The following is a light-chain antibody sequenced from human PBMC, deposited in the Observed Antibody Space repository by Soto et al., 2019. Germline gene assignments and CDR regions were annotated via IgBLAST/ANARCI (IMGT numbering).Light chain of an antibody. Sequence: DIVMTQSPLSLPVTPGEPASISCRSSQSLLHSNGYNYFDWYVQKPGQSPQLLIYLASNRASGVPDRFSGSGSGTDFTLTISSLQSEDFAVYYCQQYNNWPPAFGQGTKVDIK. CDR3: QQYNNWPPA. CDR1: QSLLHSNGYNY. V-gene: IGKV2-28*01. J-gene: IGKJ1*01. CDR2: LAS.